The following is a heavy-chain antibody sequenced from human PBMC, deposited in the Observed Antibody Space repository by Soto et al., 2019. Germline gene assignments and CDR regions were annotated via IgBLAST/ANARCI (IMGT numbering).Heavy chain of an antibody. J-gene: IGHJ4*02. CDR3: TTDGLAAAGIPLWELERRYYFDY. CDR1: GFTFSNAW. CDR2: IKSKTDGGTT. D-gene: IGHD6-13*01. V-gene: IGHV3-15*01. Sequence: GGSLRLSCAASGFTFSNAWMSWVRQAPGKGLEWVGRIKSKTDGGTTDYAAPVKGRFTISRDDSKNTLYLQMNSLKTEDTAVYYCTTDGLAAAGIPLWELERRYYFDYWGQGTLVTVSS.